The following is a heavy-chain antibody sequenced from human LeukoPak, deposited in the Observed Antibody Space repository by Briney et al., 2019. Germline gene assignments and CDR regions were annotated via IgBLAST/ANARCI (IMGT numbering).Heavy chain of an antibody. V-gene: IGHV3-7*03. D-gene: IGHD2-15*01. J-gene: IGHJ6*02. CDR2: VKQDGSEK. CDR1: GFTFSSHW. Sequence: PGGSLRLSCAASGFTFSSHWMSWVRQAPGKGLEWVANVKQDGSEKYYVDSVKGRFTISRDNAKNSLYLQMNSLRAEDTAVYYCARDGCSGGSCFFNYYYYYGMDVWGQGTTVTVSS. CDR3: ARDGCSGGSCFFNYYYYYGMDV.